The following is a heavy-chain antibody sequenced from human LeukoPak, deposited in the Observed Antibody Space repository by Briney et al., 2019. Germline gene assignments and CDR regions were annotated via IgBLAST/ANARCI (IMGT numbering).Heavy chain of an antibody. J-gene: IGHJ4*02. D-gene: IGHD2-21*01. CDR2: IYYSGST. CDR3: ARRGLVVVPL. Sequence: PSETLSLTCTVSGGSISSSSYYWGWIRQPPGKGLEWIGSIYYSGSTYYNPSLKSRVTISVDTSKNQFSLSLTSVTAADTAVYYCARRGLVVVPLWGQGTLVTVSS. CDR1: GGSISSSSYY. V-gene: IGHV4-39*01.